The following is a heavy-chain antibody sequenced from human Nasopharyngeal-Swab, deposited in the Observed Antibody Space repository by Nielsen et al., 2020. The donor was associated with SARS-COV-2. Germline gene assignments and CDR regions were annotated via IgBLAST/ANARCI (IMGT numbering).Heavy chain of an antibody. V-gene: IGHV1-69*13. CDR3: AREHHSSGWTGPFDY. CDR2: IIPTFGTA. J-gene: IGHJ4*02. Sequence: SVKVSCKASGGTFSSYAISWVRQAPGQGLEWMGGIIPTFGTANYAQKFQGRVTITADESTSTAYMELSSLRSEDTAVYYCAREHHSSGWTGPFDYWGQGTLVTVSS. D-gene: IGHD6-19*01. CDR1: GGTFSSYA.